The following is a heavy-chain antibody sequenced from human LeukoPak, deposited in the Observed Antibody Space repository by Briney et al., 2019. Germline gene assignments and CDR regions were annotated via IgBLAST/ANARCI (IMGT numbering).Heavy chain of an antibody. Sequence: GGCLRLSCAASGFTFDVYGMSWVRQAPGKGLEWVSGINWNGGGTGYADSVKGRFTISRDNTKNSLYLQMNSLRVDDTALYYCARSYDYWGRGSLVSVSS. CDR1: GFTFDVYG. J-gene: IGHJ4*02. CDR3: ARSYDY. V-gene: IGHV3-20*04. CDR2: INWNGGGT.